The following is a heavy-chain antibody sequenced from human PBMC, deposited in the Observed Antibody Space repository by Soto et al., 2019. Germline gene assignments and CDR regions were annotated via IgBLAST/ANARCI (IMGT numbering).Heavy chain of an antibody. CDR2: ISYDGSNK. J-gene: IGHJ6*02. V-gene: IGHV3-30*03. CDR3: ARDVGKFYYYFGMDI. CDR1: GFTFSSYG. Sequence: QVQLVESGGGVVQPGRSLRLSCAASGFTFSSYGMHWVGQAPGKGLEWVAVISYDGSNKYYADSVKGRFTIYRDNSKKTQYLQMNSLTAEDTAVYYCARDVGKFYYYFGMDIWGQGTTVHVS.